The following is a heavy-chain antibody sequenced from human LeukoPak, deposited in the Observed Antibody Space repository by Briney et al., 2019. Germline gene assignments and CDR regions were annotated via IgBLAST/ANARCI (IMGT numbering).Heavy chain of an antibody. CDR3: TTYIALCSGGSCYSNHAFDI. D-gene: IGHD2-15*01. CDR1: GFTFSSYG. Sequence: VGSLRLSCAASGFTFSSYGMHWVRQAPGKGLEWVGRIKSKTDGGTTDYAAPVKGRFTISRDDSKNTLYLQMNSLKTEDTAVYYCTTYIALCSGGSCYSNHAFDIWGQGTMVTVSS. CDR2: IKSKTDGGTT. V-gene: IGHV3-15*01. J-gene: IGHJ3*02.